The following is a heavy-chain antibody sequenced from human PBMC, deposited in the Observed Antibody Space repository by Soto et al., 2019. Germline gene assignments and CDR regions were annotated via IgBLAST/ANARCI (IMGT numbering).Heavy chain of an antibody. V-gene: IGHV3-23*01. CDR3: HSGSYYNYYYYGMDV. CDR1: GFTFSSYA. Sequence: GGSLRLSCAASGFTFSSYAMSWVRQAPGKGLEWVSAISGSGGSTYYADSVKGRFTISRDNSKNTLYLQMNSLRAEDTAVYYNHSGSYYNYYYYGMDVWGQGTTVTVSS. CDR2: ISGSGGST. D-gene: IGHD3-10*01. J-gene: IGHJ6*02.